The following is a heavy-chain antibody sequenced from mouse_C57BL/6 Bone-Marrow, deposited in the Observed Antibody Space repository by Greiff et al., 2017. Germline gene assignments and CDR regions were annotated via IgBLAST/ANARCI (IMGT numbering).Heavy chain of an antibody. CDR2: IYPRSGNT. V-gene: IGHV1-81*01. D-gene: IGHD2-3*01. Sequence: QVQLQQSGAELARPGASVKLSCKASGYTFTSYGISWVKQRPGQGLEWIGEIYPRSGNTYYNEKFKGKATLTADKSSSTAYMELSSLTSEDSAVYFCARWVLDWYFDVWGTGTTVTVSS. CDR1: GYTFTSYG. J-gene: IGHJ1*03. CDR3: ARWVLDWYFDV.